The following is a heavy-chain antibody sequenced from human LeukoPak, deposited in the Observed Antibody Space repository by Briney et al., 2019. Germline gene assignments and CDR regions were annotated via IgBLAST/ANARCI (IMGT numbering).Heavy chain of an antibody. V-gene: IGHV1-8*01. Sequence: ASVKVSCKASGYTFTSYDINWVRQATRQGLEWMGWMNPNSGNTGYAQKFQGRVTLTRNTSISTAYMELSSLRSEDTAVYYCARSIGYCSGGSCNLMNYWGQGTLVTVSS. D-gene: IGHD2-15*01. CDR2: MNPNSGNT. J-gene: IGHJ4*02. CDR1: GYTFTSYD. CDR3: ARSIGYCSGGSCNLMNY.